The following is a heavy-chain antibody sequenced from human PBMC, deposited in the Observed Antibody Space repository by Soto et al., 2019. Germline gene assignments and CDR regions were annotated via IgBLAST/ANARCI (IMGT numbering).Heavy chain of an antibody. J-gene: IGHJ4*02. Sequence: QVQLQESGPGLVKPSETLSLTCTVSGGSISSYYWSWIRQPPGKGLEWIGYIYYSGSTNYNPSLKSRVTISXXTXKKXFSLKLSSVTAADTAVYYCARTVVVPAASIYYFAYWGQGTLVTVSS. CDR2: IYYSGST. V-gene: IGHV4-59*08. CDR1: GGSISSYY. CDR3: ARTVVVPAASIYYFAY. D-gene: IGHD2-2*01.